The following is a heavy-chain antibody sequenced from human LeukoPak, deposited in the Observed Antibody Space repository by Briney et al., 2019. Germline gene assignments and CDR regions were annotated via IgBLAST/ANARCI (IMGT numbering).Heavy chain of an antibody. Sequence: GASVKVSCKASGYTFTSYGISWVRQAPGQGLEWMGWISAYNGNTNYAQKLQGRVTMTTDTSTSTAYMELRSLRSDDTAVYYCARSTTTYHLNWFDPWGQGTLVTVSS. CDR1: GYTFTSYG. J-gene: IGHJ5*02. V-gene: IGHV1-18*01. CDR3: ARSTTTYHLNWFDP. CDR2: ISAYNGNT. D-gene: IGHD1-7*01.